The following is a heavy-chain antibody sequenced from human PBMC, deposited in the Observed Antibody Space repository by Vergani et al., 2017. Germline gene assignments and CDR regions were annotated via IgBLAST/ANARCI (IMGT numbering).Heavy chain of an antibody. J-gene: IGHJ4*02. CDR1: GGTFSSYA. CDR3: ARDPWARYCSSTSCYRLSDYSYYFDY. CDR2: IIPIFGTA. Sequence: QVQLVQSGAEVKKPGSSVKVSCKASGGTFSSYAISWVRQAPGQGLEWMGGIIPIFGTANYAQKFQGRVTITADKSTSTAYMGLSSLRSEDTAVYYCARDPWARYCSSTSCYRLSDYSYYFDYWGQGTLVTVSS. D-gene: IGHD2-2*01. V-gene: IGHV1-69*06.